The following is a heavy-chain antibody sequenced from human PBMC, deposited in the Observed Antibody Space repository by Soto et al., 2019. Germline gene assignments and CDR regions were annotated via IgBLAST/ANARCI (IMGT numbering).Heavy chain of an antibody. CDR3: ASRYGPGEFDH. V-gene: IGHV4-39*01. CDR1: GDSISSSSYY. D-gene: IGHD5-18*01. CDR2: IHNNGVT. Sequence: QLQLQEAGPGRVKSSETLSLTCSVSGDSISSSSYYWGWIRQSPGEGLEWIGNIHNNGVTQYTPSLANRVTLSGDTSANQFSLRLTSVPAADTVVYYCASRYGPGEFDHWGQGSLVTVSS. J-gene: IGHJ1*01.